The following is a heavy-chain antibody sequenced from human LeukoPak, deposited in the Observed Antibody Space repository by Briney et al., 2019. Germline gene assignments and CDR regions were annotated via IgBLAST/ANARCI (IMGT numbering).Heavy chain of an antibody. D-gene: IGHD3-10*01. CDR1: GGSISSGGYY. CDR3: VDYGSGSSFDMDV. V-gene: IGHV4-61*09. Sequence: PSQTLSLTCTVSGGSISSGGYYWSWIRQPAGKGLEWIGEISHSGSTNYNPSLKSRVTLSVDTSKNQFSLKLSSVTAADTAVYYCVDYGSGSSFDMDVWGQGTTVTVSS. CDR2: ISHSGST. J-gene: IGHJ6*02.